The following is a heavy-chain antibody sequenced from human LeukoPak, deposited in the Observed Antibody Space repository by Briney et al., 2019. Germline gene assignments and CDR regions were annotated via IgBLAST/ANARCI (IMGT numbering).Heavy chain of an antibody. D-gene: IGHD6-13*01. J-gene: IGHJ5*02. CDR3: ARDGEIAAAGTSWFDP. Sequence: PGGSLRLSCAASGFTFSSYWMHWVRQAPGKGLVWVSRINTDGSSTSYADSVKGRFTIPRDNAKNTLYLQMNSLRAEDTAVYYCARDGEIAAAGTSWFDPWGQGTLVTVSS. CDR1: GFTFSSYW. CDR2: INTDGSST. V-gene: IGHV3-74*01.